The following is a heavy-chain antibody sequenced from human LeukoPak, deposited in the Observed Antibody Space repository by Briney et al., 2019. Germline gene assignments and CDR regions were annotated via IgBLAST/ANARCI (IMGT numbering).Heavy chain of an antibody. J-gene: IGHJ4*02. CDR1: GFTFDDYA. Sequence: GGSLRLSRAASGFTFDDYAMHWVRHAPGKGLEWVSLISGDGGSTYYVDSVEGRFTISRDNSKNSLYLQMNSLRTEDTALYYCAKDWGYYYDSSGYFDYWGQGTLVTVSS. CDR2: ISGDGGST. D-gene: IGHD3-22*01. CDR3: AKDWGYYYDSSGYFDY. V-gene: IGHV3-43*02.